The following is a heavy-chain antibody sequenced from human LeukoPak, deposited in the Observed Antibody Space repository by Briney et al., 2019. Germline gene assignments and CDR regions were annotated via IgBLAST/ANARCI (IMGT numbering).Heavy chain of an antibody. CDR2: ISYDGSNK. Sequence: GGSLRLSCAASGFTFSSYGIHWVRQAPGKGLEWLAVISYDGSNKYYTDSVKGRFTISRDNSKNTLYLQMNSLRAEDTAVYYCAKDQGRIVATIYHYYGMDVWGQGTTVIVSS. CDR1: GFTFSSYG. V-gene: IGHV3-30*18. J-gene: IGHJ6*02. D-gene: IGHD5-12*01. CDR3: AKDQGRIVATIYHYYGMDV.